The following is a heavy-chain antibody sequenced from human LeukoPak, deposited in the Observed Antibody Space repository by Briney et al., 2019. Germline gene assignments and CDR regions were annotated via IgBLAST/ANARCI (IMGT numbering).Heavy chain of an antibody. J-gene: IGHJ4*02. D-gene: IGHD6-13*01. Sequence: SETLSLTCTVSGGSISSYYWSWIRQPPGKGLEWIGYIYYSGSTNYNPSLKSRVTISVDTSKNQFSLKLSSVTAADTAVYYCARDLMGIAYRGAFYYWGQGTLVTVSS. V-gene: IGHV4-59*01. CDR1: GGSISSYY. CDR3: ARDLMGIAYRGAFYY. CDR2: IYYSGST.